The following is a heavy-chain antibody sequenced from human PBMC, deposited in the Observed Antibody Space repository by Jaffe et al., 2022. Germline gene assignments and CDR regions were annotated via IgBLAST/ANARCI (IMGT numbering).Heavy chain of an antibody. CDR2: ISSSSSYI. V-gene: IGHV3-21*01. D-gene: IGHD6-19*01. Sequence: EVQLVESGGGLVKPGGSLRLSCAASGFTFSSYSMNWVRQAPGKGLEWVSSISSSSSYIYYADSVKGRFTISRDNAKNSLYLQMNSLRAEDTAVYYCAREQAYIAVAGREIGYFDYWGQGTLVTVSS. CDR3: AREQAYIAVAGREIGYFDY. J-gene: IGHJ4*02. CDR1: GFTFSSYS.